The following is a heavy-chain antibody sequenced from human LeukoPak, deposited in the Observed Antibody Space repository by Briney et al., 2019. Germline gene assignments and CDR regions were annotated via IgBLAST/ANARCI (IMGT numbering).Heavy chain of an antibody. D-gene: IGHD2-2*01. J-gene: IGHJ4*02. CDR1: GLTFSSYG. V-gene: IGHV3-23*01. Sequence: GGTLRLSCAASGLTFSSYGMSWVRQAPGQGLEWVSSISASGDSTYNADSVKGRFSISRDNSKNTLYLQMNSLRAEDTALYYCAKIYCRSTSCHFDYWGQGTLVTVSS. CDR2: ISASGDST. CDR3: AKIYCRSTSCHFDY.